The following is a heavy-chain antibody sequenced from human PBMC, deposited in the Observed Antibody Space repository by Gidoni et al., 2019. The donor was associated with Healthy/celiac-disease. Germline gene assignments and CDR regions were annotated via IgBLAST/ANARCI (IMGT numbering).Heavy chain of an antibody. Sequence: QVQLQESGPGLVKPSETLSPTCTVSGGSISSYYWSWIRQPAGKGLEWIGRIYTSGSTNYNPSLKSRVTMSVDTSKNQFSLKLSSVTAADTAVYYCARDRGIGSSSWTFDYWGQGTLVTVSS. J-gene: IGHJ4*02. CDR2: IYTSGST. D-gene: IGHD6-13*01. CDR3: ARDRGIGSSSWTFDY. CDR1: GGSISSYY. V-gene: IGHV4-4*07.